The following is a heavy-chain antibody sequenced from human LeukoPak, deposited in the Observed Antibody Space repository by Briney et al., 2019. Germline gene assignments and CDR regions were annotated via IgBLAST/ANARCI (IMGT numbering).Heavy chain of an antibody. CDR1: GYTFADYY. D-gene: IGHD4-11*01. CDR3: ARDPRTTKNAFDI. V-gene: IGHV1-2*02. J-gene: IGHJ3*02. Sequence: ASVKVSCKASGYTFADYYIHWVRQAPGQGLEWMGWINTKSGSTNYAEKFQGRVTMTRDTSISTAYMGLSWLTSDDTAVYYCARDPRTTKNAFDIWGQGTMVTVSS. CDR2: INTKSGST.